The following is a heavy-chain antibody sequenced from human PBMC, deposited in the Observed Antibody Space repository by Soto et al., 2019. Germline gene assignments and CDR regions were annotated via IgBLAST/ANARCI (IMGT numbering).Heavy chain of an antibody. Sequence: GGSLRLSCAASGFTFSSYAMHWVRQAPGKGLEWVAVISYDGSNKYYADSVKGRFTISRDNSKNTLYLQMNSLRAEDTAVYYCARDSADIVPLRGMDVWGQGTTVTVSS. D-gene: IGHD2-8*01. J-gene: IGHJ6*02. CDR1: GFTFSSYA. CDR3: ARDSADIVPLRGMDV. V-gene: IGHV3-30-3*01. CDR2: ISYDGSNK.